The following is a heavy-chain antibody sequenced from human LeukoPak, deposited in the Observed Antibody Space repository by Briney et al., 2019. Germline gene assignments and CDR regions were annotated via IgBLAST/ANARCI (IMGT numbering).Heavy chain of an antibody. CDR2: IIPIFGTA. J-gene: IGHJ4*02. D-gene: IGHD2-15*01. Sequence: ASVTVSCTASGGTFSSYAISWVRQAPGQGLEWMGGIIPIFGTANYAQKFQGRVTITADESTSTDYMELSSLRSEDTAVYYCARSTDIVVVVARSALDYWGQGTLVTVSS. CDR1: GGTFSSYA. V-gene: IGHV1-69*13. CDR3: ARSTDIVVVVARSALDY.